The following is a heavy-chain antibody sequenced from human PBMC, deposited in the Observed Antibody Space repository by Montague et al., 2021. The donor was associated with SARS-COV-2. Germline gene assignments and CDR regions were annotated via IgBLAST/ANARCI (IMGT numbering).Heavy chain of an antibody. CDR2: IWYDGSNQ. CDR1: GFTFSSYD. D-gene: IGHD3-10*01. CDR3: AREYSAPRWFGEYNRYGMDV. V-gene: IGHV3-33*08. Sequence: SLRLSCAASGFTFSSYDMHWLRQAPGKGLEWVAVIWYDGSNQYYGDSVKGRFTISSDNSKNTLYLQMNSLRAEDTAVYYCAREYSAPRWFGEYNRYGMDVWGQGTTVTVSS. J-gene: IGHJ6*02.